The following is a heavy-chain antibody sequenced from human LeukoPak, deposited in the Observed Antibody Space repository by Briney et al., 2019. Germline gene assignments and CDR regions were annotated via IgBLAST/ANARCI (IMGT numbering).Heavy chain of an antibody. CDR1: GFTFSSYA. D-gene: IGHD1-1*01. CDR2: ISYDGSNK. J-gene: IGHJ6*03. CDR3: ARVYNWNDVYYYHYMDV. V-gene: IGHV3-30*04. Sequence: GRSLRLSCAASGFTFSSYAMHWVRQPPGKGLEWVAVISYDGSNKYYADSVNGRFTISRDNSKNTLYLQMNSLRAEDTAVYYCARVYNWNDVYYYHYMDVWGKGTTVTVSS.